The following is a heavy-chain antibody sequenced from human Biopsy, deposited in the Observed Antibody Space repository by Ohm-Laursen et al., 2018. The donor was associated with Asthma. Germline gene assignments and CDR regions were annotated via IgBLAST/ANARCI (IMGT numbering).Heavy chain of an antibody. V-gene: IGHV3-64D*08. Sequence: SLRLSCAASGFTFSSYDMHWVRQAPGKGLEYVSGISNNGGRTNYGDSVKGRFTISRDNSKGTLYLQMSSLRGEDTAVYYCVCVYSSGFNNYYGMDVWGQGTTVTVSS. CDR3: VCVYSSGFNNYYGMDV. CDR2: ISNNGGRT. CDR1: GFTFSSYD. J-gene: IGHJ6*02. D-gene: IGHD6-19*01.